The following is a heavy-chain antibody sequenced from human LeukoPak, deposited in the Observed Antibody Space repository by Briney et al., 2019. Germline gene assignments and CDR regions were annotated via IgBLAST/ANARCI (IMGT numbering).Heavy chain of an antibody. J-gene: IGHJ4*02. CDR2: ISIYKGNA. Sequence: GASVKVSCKASGYAFINYGISWVRQAPGQGIEWMGWISIYKGNADYKLQGRVTMTTDTSTSTAYMEVRSLRSDDTAVYYCARAVYYGSGTMRYFDYWGQGTLVTVSS. D-gene: IGHD3-10*01. V-gene: IGHV1-18*01. CDR1: GYAFINYG. CDR3: ARAVYYGSGTMRYFDY.